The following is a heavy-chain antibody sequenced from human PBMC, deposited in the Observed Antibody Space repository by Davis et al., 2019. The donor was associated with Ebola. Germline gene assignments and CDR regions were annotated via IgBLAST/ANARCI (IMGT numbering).Heavy chain of an antibody. J-gene: IGHJ4*02. Sequence: GESLKISCAASGFTFYSYAMNWVRQAPGKGLEWVSAIGGRGDSTYLADSVKGRFTISRDNSKNIVYLQMNSLRASDTAMYYCARLVYSWYSDYWGQGTLVTVSS. CDR2: IGGRGDST. D-gene: IGHD6-13*01. CDR3: ARLVYSWYSDY. CDR1: GFTFYSYA. V-gene: IGHV3-23*01.